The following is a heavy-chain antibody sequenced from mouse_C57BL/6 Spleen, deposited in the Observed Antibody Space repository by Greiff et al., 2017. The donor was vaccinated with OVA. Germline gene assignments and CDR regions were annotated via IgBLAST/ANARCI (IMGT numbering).Heavy chain of an antibody. J-gene: IGHJ3*01. CDR1: GFTFSDYG. CDR3: ARPGGNPWFAY. D-gene: IGHD2-1*01. CDR2: ISSGSSTI. V-gene: IGHV5-17*01. Sequence: EVKVVESGGGLVKPGGSLKLSCAASGFTFSDYGMHWVRQAPKKGLEWVAYISSGSSTIYSADTVKGRFTISRDNAKNTLFLQMTSLRSEDTAMYYCARPGGNPWFAYWGQGTMVTVSA.